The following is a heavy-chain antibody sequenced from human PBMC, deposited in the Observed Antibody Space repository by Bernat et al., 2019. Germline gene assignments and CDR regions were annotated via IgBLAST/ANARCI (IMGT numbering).Heavy chain of an antibody. CDR1: GFTFSNAW. J-gene: IGHJ5*02. CDR3: AREGGYNVLDP. D-gene: IGHD3-22*01. V-gene: IGHV3-15*01. CDR2: IKSKTDGGTT. Sequence: EVQLVESGGGLVKPGGSLRLSCAASGFTFSNAWMSWVRQAPGKGLVWVGRIKSKTDGGTTDYAAPVKGRFTISRDDSKNTLYLQMNSLRAEDTAVYYCAREGGYNVLDPWGQGTLVTVSS.